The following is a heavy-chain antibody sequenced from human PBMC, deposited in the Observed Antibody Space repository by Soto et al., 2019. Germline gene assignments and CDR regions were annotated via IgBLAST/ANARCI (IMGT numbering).Heavy chain of an antibody. CDR3: AKVSTTHTFGPLDP. V-gene: IGHV3-9*01. CDR1: GFTFDGYG. Sequence: EVQLVESGGGLVQPGRSVRLSCAASGFTFDGYGMHWVRQAPGKGLEWVSGISWNSGSIGYADSVKGRFIISRDNAKNSLYLQMNNLRPEDTAFYFCAKVSTTHTFGPLDPWGQGTLVTVSS. D-gene: IGHD1-1*01. J-gene: IGHJ5*02. CDR2: ISWNSGSI.